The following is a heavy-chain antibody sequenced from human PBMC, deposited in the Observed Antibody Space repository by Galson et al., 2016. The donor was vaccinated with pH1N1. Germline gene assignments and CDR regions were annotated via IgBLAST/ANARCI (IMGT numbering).Heavy chain of an antibody. J-gene: IGHJ3*02. V-gene: IGHV3-48*04. CDR3: ARDGLWPGVDAFDI. CDR1: GFTFSSYS. Sequence: SLRLSCAASGFTFSSYSMNWVRQAPGKGLEWVSYISLSSSIIHYADSVKGRFIISRDSAKNSLYLQMNSLRAEDTALYYCARDGLWPGVDAFDIWGQGTKVTVSS. D-gene: IGHD4/OR15-4a*01. CDR2: ISLSSSII.